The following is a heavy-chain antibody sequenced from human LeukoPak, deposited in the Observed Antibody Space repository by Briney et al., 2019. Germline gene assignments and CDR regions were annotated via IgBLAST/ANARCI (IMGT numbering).Heavy chain of an antibody. CDR1: GYTFTSYG. Sequence: VSVKVSCKASGYTFTSYGISWVRQAPGQGLEWMGWISAYNGNTNYAQKLQGRVTMTTDTSTSTAYMELRSLRSDDTAVYYCARHLIADYYDSSGLDYWGQGTLVTVSS. CDR3: ARHLIADYYDSSGLDY. V-gene: IGHV1-18*01. D-gene: IGHD3-22*01. J-gene: IGHJ4*02. CDR2: ISAYNGNT.